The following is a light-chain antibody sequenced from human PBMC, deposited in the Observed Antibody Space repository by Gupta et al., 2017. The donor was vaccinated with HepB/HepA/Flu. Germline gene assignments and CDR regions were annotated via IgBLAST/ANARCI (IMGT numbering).Light chain of an antibody. V-gene: IGLV1-40*01. CDR3: QSYDNSLSGYYV. J-gene: IGLJ1*01. CDR1: SSNIGAGYD. CDR2: GNI. Sequence: QSVLTQPPSVSGAPGQRVPISCTGSSSNIGAGYDVHWYQQLPGTAPKLLIYGNINRPSGAPDRFSGSKSGTSASLAITGLQAEDEADYYCQSYDNSLSGYYVFGTGTKVTVL.